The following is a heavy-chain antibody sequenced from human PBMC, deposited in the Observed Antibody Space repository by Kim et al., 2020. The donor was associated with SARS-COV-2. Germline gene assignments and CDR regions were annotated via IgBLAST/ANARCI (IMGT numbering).Heavy chain of an antibody. CDR3: ARRRMAVAGITHQNYYYGMDV. D-gene: IGHD6-19*01. Sequence: GGSLRLSCAASGFTFSSYSMNWVRQAPGKGLEWVSSISSSSSYIYYADSVKGRFTISRDNAKNSLYLQMNSLRAEDTAVYYCARRRMAVAGITHQNYYYGMDVWGQGTTVTVSS. V-gene: IGHV3-21*01. J-gene: IGHJ6*02. CDR2: ISSSSSYI. CDR1: GFTFSSYS.